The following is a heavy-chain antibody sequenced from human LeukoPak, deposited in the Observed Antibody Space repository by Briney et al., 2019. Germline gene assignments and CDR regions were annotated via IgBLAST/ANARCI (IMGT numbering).Heavy chain of an antibody. V-gene: IGHV3-74*01. D-gene: IGHD2-2*01. CDR2: INSDGSWT. CDR3: VSFYETY. Sequence: GGSLRLSCAASGNYWMHWVRQAPGKGLVWVSHINSDGSWTSYADSVKGRFTLSKDNAKNTVYLQMNNLRAEDTAVYYCVSFYETYWGRGTLVTVSS. CDR1: GNYW. J-gene: IGHJ4*02.